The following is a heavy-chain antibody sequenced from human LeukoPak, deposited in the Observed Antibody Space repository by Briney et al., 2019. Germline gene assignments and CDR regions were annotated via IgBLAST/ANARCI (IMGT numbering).Heavy chain of an antibody. CDR2: IYSDNT. CDR3: VLFLRYLDY. J-gene: IGHJ4*02. V-gene: IGHV3-53*01. CDR1: GFTVSTNS. D-gene: IGHD2-21*01. Sequence: GGSLRLSCTVSGFTVSTNSMSWVRQAPGKGLEWVSFIYSDNTHYSDSVKGRFTISRDNSKNTLYLQMNSLRAEDTAVYYCVLFLRYLDYWGQGTLVTVSS.